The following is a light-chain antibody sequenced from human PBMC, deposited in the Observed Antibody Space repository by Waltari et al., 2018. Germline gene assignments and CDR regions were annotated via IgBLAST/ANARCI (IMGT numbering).Light chain of an antibody. CDR2: DSS. CDR1: QSVSTY. CDR3: QQRYKWPLT. J-gene: IGKJ4*01. Sequence: EIVLTQSPATLSLSPGERATLSCRASQSVSTYLAWYQQRPGQPPRLLIYDSSSRATGIQARFSGSGSETDFTLTISSLEPEDFAVYYCQQRYKWPLTFGGGSKVEI. V-gene: IGKV3-11*01.